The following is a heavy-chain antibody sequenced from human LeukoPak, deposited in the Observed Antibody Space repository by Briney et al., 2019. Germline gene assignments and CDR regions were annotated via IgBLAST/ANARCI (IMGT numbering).Heavy chain of an antibody. V-gene: IGHV3-9*01. CDR1: GFTFDDYA. J-gene: IGHJ6*02. CDR3: AKDKGGYYYYGMDV. Sequence: GRSLRLSCAASGFTFDDYAMHWVRQAPGKGLEWVSGISWNSGSIGYADSVKGRFTISRDNAENSLYLQMNSLRAEDTALYYCAKDKGGYYYYGMDVWGQGTTVTVSS. CDR2: ISWNSGSI. D-gene: IGHD3-16*01.